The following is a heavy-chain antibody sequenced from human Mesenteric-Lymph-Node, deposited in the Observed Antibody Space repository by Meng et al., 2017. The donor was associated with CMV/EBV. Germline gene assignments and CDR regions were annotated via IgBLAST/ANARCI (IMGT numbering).Heavy chain of an antibody. CDR3: ARVSDPFIVVVPAAPDY. CDR2: ISSSSSYI. CDR1: FTCSCSG. Sequence: FTCSCSGMNGVRQAPGKGLEWVSSISSSSSYIYYADSVKSRFTISRDNAKNSLYLQMNSLRAEDTAVYYCARVSDPFIVVVPAAPDYWGQGTLVTVSS. D-gene: IGHD2-2*01. V-gene: IGHV3-21*01. J-gene: IGHJ4*02.